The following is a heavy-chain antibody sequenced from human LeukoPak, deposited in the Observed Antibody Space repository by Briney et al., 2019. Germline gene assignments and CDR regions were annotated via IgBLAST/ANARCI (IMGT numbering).Heavy chain of an antibody. J-gene: IGHJ5*02. CDR2: ISSSSSTI. CDR3: ARDSTTSGWYSSTKFSNWFDP. Sequence: PGGSLRLSCAASGFTFSSYSMNWVRQAPGKGLEWVSYISSSSSTIYYADSVKGRFTISRDNAKNSLYLQMNSLRDEDTAVYYCARDSTTSGWYSSTKFSNWFDPWGQGTLVTVSS. V-gene: IGHV3-48*02. CDR1: GFTFSSYS. D-gene: IGHD6-19*01.